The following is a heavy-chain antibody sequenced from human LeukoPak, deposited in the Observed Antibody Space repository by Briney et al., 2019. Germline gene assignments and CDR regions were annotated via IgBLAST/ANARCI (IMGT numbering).Heavy chain of an antibody. CDR1: GGSFSGYY. D-gene: IGHD3-10*02. J-gene: IGHJ3*02. V-gene: IGHV4-34*01. CDR2: INHSGST. Sequence: PSETLSLTCAVYGGSFSGYYWSWIRQPPGKGLEWIGEINHSGSTNYNPSLKSRVTISVDTSKNQFSLKLSSVTAADTAVYYCARVSFTTLETGDIWGQGTMVTVSS. CDR3: ARVSFTTLETGDI.